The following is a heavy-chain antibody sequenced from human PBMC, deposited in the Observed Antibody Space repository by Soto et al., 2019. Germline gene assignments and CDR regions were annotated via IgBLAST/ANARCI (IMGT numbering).Heavy chain of an antibody. V-gene: IGHV1-3*01. CDR2: INAGNGNT. CDR1: GYTFTSYA. Sequence: ASVRVSCKASGYTFTSYAMHWVRQAPGQRLEWKGWINAGNGNTKYSQKFQGRVTITRDTSASTAYMELSSLRSEDTAVYYCARMRCTNGVCFSYYYYGMDVWGQGTTVTVSS. CDR3: ARMRCTNGVCFSYYYYGMDV. J-gene: IGHJ6*02. D-gene: IGHD2-8*01.